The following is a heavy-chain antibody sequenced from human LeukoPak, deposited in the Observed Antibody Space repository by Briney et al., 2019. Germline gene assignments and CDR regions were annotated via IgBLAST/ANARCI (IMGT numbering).Heavy chain of an antibody. Sequence: GASVKVSCKASGYTFTGYYIHWVRQAPGQGLEWMGWINPNSGDTNYAQSFQGRVTMTRDTSSSTAHVELSRLRSDDTAVYYCARGDCSVSGCHGGNWFDPWGQGTLVTVSS. CDR1: GYTFTGYY. CDR2: INPNSGDT. D-gene: IGHD2-15*01. CDR3: ARGDCSVSGCHGGNWFDP. V-gene: IGHV1-2*02. J-gene: IGHJ5*02.